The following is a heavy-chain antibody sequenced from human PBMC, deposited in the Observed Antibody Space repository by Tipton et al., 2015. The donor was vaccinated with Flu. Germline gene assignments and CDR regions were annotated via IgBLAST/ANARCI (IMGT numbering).Heavy chain of an antibody. J-gene: IGHJ4*02. CDR3: AKVIPELVSGLDY. Sequence: SLRLSCAASGFTFSSYGIHWVRQAPGKGLDWVAAIPFDGTNKYYADSVKGRFTISRDNSKNTVFLQMNSLRPDDTAVYFCAKVIPELVSGLDYWGQGTLVTVSS. CDR1: GFTFSSYG. CDR2: IPFDGTNK. D-gene: IGHD1-7*01. V-gene: IGHV3-30*18.